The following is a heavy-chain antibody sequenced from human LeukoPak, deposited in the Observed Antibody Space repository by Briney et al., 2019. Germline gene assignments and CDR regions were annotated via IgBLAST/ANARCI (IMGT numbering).Heavy chain of an antibody. V-gene: IGHV3-21*01. J-gene: IGHJ4*02. CDR3: AGEMVRGVNEAD. D-gene: IGHD3-10*01. CDR2: ISSSSSYI. Sequence: PGGSLRLSCAASGFTFSSYSMNWVRQAPGKGLEWVSSISSSSSYIYYADSVKGRFTISRDNAKNSLYLQMNSLRAEDTAVYYCAGEMVRGVNEADWGQGTLVTVSS. CDR1: GFTFSSYS.